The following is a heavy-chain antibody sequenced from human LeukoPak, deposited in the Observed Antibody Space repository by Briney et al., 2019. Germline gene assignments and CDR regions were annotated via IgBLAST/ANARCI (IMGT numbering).Heavy chain of an antibody. Sequence: PGGSLRLSCAASGFTFSSYAMSWVRQAPGKGLEWVSAIISGGSTYYGDSLKGRFTISRDNSKNTLYLQMNSLRADDTAVYYCAKDWPSEWQQLPDYDAFDIWGQGTMVTVSS. CDR2: IISGGST. CDR1: GFTFSSYA. D-gene: IGHD6-13*01. J-gene: IGHJ3*02. CDR3: AKDWPSEWQQLPDYDAFDI. V-gene: IGHV3-23*01.